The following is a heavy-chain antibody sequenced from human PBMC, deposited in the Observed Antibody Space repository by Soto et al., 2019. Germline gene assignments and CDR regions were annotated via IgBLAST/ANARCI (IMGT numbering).Heavy chain of an antibody. D-gene: IGHD3-22*01. V-gene: IGHV1-46*01. CDR1: GYTFTSYY. Sequence: GASVKVSCKASGYTFTSYYMHWVRQAPGQGLEWMGIINPSGGSTSYAQKFQGRVTMTRDTSTSTVYMELSSLRSEDTAVYYCARDRELGALYYYDSSGSDAFDIWGQGTMVTVSS. J-gene: IGHJ3*02. CDR3: ARDRELGALYYYDSSGSDAFDI. CDR2: INPSGGST.